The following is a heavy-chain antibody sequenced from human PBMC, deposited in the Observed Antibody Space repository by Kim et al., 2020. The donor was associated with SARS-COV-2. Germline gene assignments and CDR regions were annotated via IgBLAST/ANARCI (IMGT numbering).Heavy chain of an antibody. CDR2: ISGSGGST. CDR1: GFTFSSYA. V-gene: IGHV3-23*01. J-gene: IGHJ6*02. Sequence: GGSLRLSCAASGFTFSSYAMSWVRQAPGKGLEWVSAISGSGGSTYYADSVKGRFTISRDNSKNTLYLQMNSLRAEDTAVYYCAKYRTGRSGYLTYYYYYGMDVWGQGTTVTVSS. D-gene: IGHD3-3*01. CDR3: AKYRTGRSGYLTYYYYYGMDV.